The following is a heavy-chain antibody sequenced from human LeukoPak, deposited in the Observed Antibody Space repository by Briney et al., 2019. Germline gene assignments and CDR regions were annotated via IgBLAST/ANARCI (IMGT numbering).Heavy chain of an antibody. D-gene: IGHD2-15*01. CDR2: IYTSGST. J-gene: IGHJ4*02. CDR1: GGSISSYY. CDR3: ARGPVLGCSGGSCYRFDY. Sequence: SETLSLTCTVSGGSISSYYWSWIRQPAGKGLEWIGRIYTSGSTNYNPSLKSRVTMSVDTSKNQFSLKLSSVTAADTAVYYCARGPVLGCSGGSCYRFDYWGQGTLVTVSS. V-gene: IGHV4-4*07.